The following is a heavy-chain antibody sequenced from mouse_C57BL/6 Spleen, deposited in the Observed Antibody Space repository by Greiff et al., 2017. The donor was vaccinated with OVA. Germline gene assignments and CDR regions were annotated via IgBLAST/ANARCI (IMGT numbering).Heavy chain of an antibody. CDR3: ARAGKLMDY. Sequence: QVQLQQPGAELVKPGASVKLSCKASGYTFTSYWMQWVKQRPGQGLEWIGEIDPSDGSTNYNQKFKGKATLTVDTSSSTAYMQLSSLASEDSAVYDCARAGKLMDYWGQGTSVTVSA. CDR1: GYTFTSYW. CDR2: IDPSDGST. J-gene: IGHJ4*01. V-gene: IGHV1-50*01.